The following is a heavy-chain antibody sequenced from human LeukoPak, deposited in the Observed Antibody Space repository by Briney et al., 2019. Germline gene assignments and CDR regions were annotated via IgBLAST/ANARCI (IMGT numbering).Heavy chain of an antibody. J-gene: IGHJ6*03. Sequence: PSETLSLTCTVSGYSIANAYYWGWIRQPPGKGLEWIASVYHSGTTNYNPSLRSRVTISIDTSKNQFSLKLSSVTAADTAVYYCARENMVRGVTYYYYFYLDVWGKGTTVTISS. CDR2: VYHSGTT. CDR3: ARENMVRGVTYYYYFYLDV. V-gene: IGHV4-38-2*02. CDR1: GYSIANAYY. D-gene: IGHD3-10*01.